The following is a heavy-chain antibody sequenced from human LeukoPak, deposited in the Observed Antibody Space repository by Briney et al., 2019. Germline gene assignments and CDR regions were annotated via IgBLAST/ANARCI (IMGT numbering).Heavy chain of an antibody. D-gene: IGHD6-6*01. V-gene: IGHV3-74*01. Sequence: GGSLRLSCAASGFTFSSYWMHWVRQAPGKGLVWVSRINSDGSSTSYADSVKGRFTISRDNAKNTLYLQMNSLRAEDTAVYYCARERSSYSSSSEVGYYYYGMDVWGQGTTVTVSS. CDR3: ARERSSYSSSSEVGYYYYGMDV. CDR2: INSDGSST. CDR1: GFTFSSYW. J-gene: IGHJ6*02.